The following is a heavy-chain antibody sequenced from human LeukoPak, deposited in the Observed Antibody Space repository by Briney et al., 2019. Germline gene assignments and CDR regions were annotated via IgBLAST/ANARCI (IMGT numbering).Heavy chain of an antibody. V-gene: IGHV1-3*01. CDR1: GYTFTSYA. CDR2: INAGNGNT. D-gene: IGHD3-10*01. CDR3: ARDSQYYGSGSYYNWFDP. Sequence: WASVTVSCTASGYTFTSYAMHWVRQAPGQRLEWMGRINAGNGNTRYSQKFQGRVTITRDTSASTAYMKLSSLRSEDTAVYYCARDSQYYGSGSYYNWFDPWGQGTLVTVSS. J-gene: IGHJ5*02.